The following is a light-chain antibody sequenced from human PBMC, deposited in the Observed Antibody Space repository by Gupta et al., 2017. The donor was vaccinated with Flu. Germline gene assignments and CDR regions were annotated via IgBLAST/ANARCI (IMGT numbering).Light chain of an antibody. J-gene: IGLJ2*01. V-gene: IGLV2-8*01. CDR1: RSDVGAYNY. CDR2: EVS. CDR3: SPYAGSNNLV. Sequence: QSALTQPPSASGSPGQSVTISCTGTRSDVGAYNYVSWYQQHPGKPPQLLIYEVSKRPSGVPDRFSGSKSGNTASLPVSGLQAEDDADYYCSPYAGSNNLVFGGGTKLTVL.